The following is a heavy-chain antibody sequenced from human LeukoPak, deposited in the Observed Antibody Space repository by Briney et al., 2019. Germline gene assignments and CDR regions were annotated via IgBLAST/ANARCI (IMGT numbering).Heavy chain of an antibody. CDR2: ISGSGSYT. V-gene: IGHV3-23*01. CDR1: GFTFSSYA. J-gene: IGHJ4*02. CDR3: SKGITLVRGFTDFDY. D-gene: IGHD3-10*01. Sequence: SGGSLRLSCAASGFTFSSYAMSWVRQAPGKGLEWVSTISGSGSYTYYADSVKGRFTISRDNSKNTLYLQMNSLRAEDTATYYCSKGITLVRGFTDFDYWGQGTLVTVSS.